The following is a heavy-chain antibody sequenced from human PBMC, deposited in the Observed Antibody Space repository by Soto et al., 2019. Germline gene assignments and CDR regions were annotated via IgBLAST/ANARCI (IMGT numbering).Heavy chain of an antibody. CDR3: ARGNPYDYNTNVQGAFDV. CDR1: GAPMSTGDYY. J-gene: IGHJ3*01. V-gene: IGHV4-30-4*01. D-gene: IGHD4-4*01. Sequence: QVHLKASGPGRVKASQTLSLTCSVSGAPMSTGDYYWNWIRQSPGKGVEWIGYNYHRDTTYYHPSHRNRITISRDVSRNQFSLDLRSLTTAVTALYNCARGNPYDYNTNVQGAFDVWGQTRMVTVSS. CDR2: NYHRDTT.